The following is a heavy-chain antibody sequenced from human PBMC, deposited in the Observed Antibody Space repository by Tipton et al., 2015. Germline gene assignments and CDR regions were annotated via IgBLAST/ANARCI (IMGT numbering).Heavy chain of an antibody. Sequence: VQLVQSGAEVKKPGESLKISCKGSGYSFTNSWIAWVRQMPGKGLEWMGIIYVGDSDTRYSQSFQGQVTISADKSISTAYLQWSSLKASYSAMYYCARRLVYDYYLDNWGQGTLVIVSS. CDR1: GYSFTNSW. CDR3: ARRLVYDYYLDN. D-gene: IGHD5/OR15-5a*01. V-gene: IGHV5-51*01. CDR2: IYVGDSDT. J-gene: IGHJ4*02.